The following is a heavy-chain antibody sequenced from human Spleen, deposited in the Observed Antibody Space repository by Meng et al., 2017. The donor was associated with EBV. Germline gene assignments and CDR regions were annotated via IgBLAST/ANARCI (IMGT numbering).Heavy chain of an antibody. CDR1: GYSFTQYY. CDR2: INPSGGST. CDR3: AREVVNEGFYYGLDV. V-gene: IGHV1-46*01. J-gene: IGHJ6*02. D-gene: IGHD2-8*02. Sequence: QVQLVQSGAEVRKPGASVKVSCKASGYSFTQYYIYWVRQAPGQGLEWMGVINPSGGSTRNAEKFQGRVTMTRDTSTSTVYMEVASLRSDDTAVYYCAREVVNEGFYYGLDVWGQGTTVTVSS.